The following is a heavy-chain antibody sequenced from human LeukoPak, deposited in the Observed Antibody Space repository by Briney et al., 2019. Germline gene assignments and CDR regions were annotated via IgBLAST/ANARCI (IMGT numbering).Heavy chain of an antibody. CDR1: GFTFSSYW. J-gene: IGHJ4*02. Sequence: GGSLRLSCVASGFTFSSYWMHWVRQAPGKGLVWVSRINSDGSSTKCADSVKGRFAISRDNAKNTLYLQMNSLRAEDTAVYYCAALDHGHDYWGQGTLVTVSS. V-gene: IGHV3-74*03. CDR3: AALDHGHDY. CDR2: INSDGSST.